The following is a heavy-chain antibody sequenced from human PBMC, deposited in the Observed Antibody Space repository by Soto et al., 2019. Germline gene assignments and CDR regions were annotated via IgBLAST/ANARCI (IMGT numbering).Heavy chain of an antibody. CDR1: GYTFTDYY. CDR2: INPNSGGT. D-gene: IGHD5-18*01. J-gene: IGHJ6*02. Sequence: ASVKVSCKASGYTFTDYYMHWVRQAPGQGLEWMGWINPNSGGTNYAQKFQGRVTMTRDTSISTAYMELSRLRSDDTAVYYCASLGYSYGYYYYYGMDVWGQGTTVTVSS. V-gene: IGHV1-2*02. CDR3: ASLGYSYGYYYYYGMDV.